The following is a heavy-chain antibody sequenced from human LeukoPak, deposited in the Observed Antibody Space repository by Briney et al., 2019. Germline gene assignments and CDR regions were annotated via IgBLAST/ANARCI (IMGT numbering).Heavy chain of an antibody. CDR3: AKDRRRYCSSTSCYGDFDY. D-gene: IGHD2-2*01. Sequence: GGSLRLSCAASGFTFSSDGMHWVRQAPGKGLEWGGVISYVGSNKYYADSVKGRFTISRDNSKNTLYLQMNSLRAEDTAVYYCAKDRRRYCSSTSCYGDFDYWGQGTLVTVSS. J-gene: IGHJ4*02. V-gene: IGHV3-30*18. CDR2: ISYVGSNK. CDR1: GFTFSSDG.